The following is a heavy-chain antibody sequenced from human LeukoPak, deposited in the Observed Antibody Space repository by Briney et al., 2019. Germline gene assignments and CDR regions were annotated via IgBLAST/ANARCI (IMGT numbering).Heavy chain of an antibody. J-gene: IGHJ4*02. V-gene: IGHV3-9*01. CDR1: GFTFDDYA. D-gene: IGHD3-22*01. Sequence: GGSLRLSCAASGFTFDDYAMHWVRQAPGKGLEWVSGISWNSGSIGYADSVKGRFTISRDNAKNSLYLQMNSLRAEDTALYYCXXXXXXXXXSSGYLGSVFDYWGQGTLVTVSS. CDR2: ISWNSGSI. CDR3: XXXXXXXXXSSGYLGSVFDY.